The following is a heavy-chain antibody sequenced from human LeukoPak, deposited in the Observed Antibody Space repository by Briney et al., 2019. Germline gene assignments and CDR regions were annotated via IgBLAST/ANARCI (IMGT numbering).Heavy chain of an antibody. Sequence: ASVKVSCKASGYTFTDFYIHWVRQAPGQGLEWMGWINPNSGGTNCAQKVQGRVTMTRDTSISTAYIELSRLRSDDTAVYYCARVAVLMLYGSSFYYFDYWGQGALVTVSS. J-gene: IGHJ4*02. V-gene: IGHV1-2*02. CDR2: INPNSGGT. D-gene: IGHD2-8*01. CDR3: ARVAVLMLYGSSFYYFDY. CDR1: GYTFTDFY.